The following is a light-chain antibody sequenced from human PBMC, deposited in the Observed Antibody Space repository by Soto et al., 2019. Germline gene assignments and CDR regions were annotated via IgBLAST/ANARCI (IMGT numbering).Light chain of an antibody. CDR2: AAS. CDR1: QGISSW. J-gene: IGKJ1*01. CDR3: QQRYSSSWT. V-gene: IGKV1-12*01. Sequence: DVQMTQSPSSVSASVGYRVTITCRASQGISSWLAWYQQKPGKAPKLLIYAASSLQSGVPSRFSGSGSGTDFTLTISSLQRDDFATYFCQQRYSSSWTFGQGIKVDIK.